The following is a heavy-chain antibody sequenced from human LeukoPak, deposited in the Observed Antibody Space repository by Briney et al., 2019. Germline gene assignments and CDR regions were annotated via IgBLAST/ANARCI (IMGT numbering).Heavy chain of an antibody. CDR3: ARVVASTSIDS. CDR2: IFHTGDV. Sequence: SETLSLTCTVSGYSISTGYFWGWVRQPPGKGPEWIGSIFHTGDVYYNPSLRSRVTLSIDTSRNQVSLKVTSVTAADTALYYCARVVASTSIDSWGQGILVTVSS. V-gene: IGHV4-38-2*02. J-gene: IGHJ4*02. CDR1: GYSISTGYF. D-gene: IGHD2-15*01.